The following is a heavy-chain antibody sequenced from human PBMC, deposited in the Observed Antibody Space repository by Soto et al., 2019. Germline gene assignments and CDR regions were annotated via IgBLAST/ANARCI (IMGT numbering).Heavy chain of an antibody. CDR1: GFTFGSYT. Sequence: PGGSLRLSCSASGFTFGSYTMHWVRQAPGRGPECVSTISSHGGRTFYADFVKGRFTISSDNSKNTLYLQMSSLRVEDTAVYYCVKARATGPKSDFDYWGQGTLVTVSS. CDR2: ISSHGGRT. J-gene: IGHJ4*02. V-gene: IGHV3-64D*06. CDR3: VKARATGPKSDFDY. D-gene: IGHD7-27*01.